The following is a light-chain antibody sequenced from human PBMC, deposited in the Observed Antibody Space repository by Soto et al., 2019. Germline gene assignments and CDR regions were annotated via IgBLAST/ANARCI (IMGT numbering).Light chain of an antibody. Sequence: EIVMTQSPATLSVSPGERATLSCRASQSVSSNLAWYQQKPGQAPRLLMYGASTRATGIPNRFSGSGSGTEFTLTSSSLQSEDFALYYCQQHNNWPPWTFGQGTKVEIE. V-gene: IGKV3-15*01. J-gene: IGKJ1*01. CDR1: QSVSSN. CDR2: GAS. CDR3: QQHNNWPPWT.